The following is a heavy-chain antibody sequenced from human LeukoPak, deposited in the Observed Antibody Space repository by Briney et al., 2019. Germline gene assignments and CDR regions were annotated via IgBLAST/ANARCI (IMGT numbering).Heavy chain of an antibody. V-gene: IGHV4-59*01. Sequence: ETLSLTCTVSGGSISSYYWSWIRQPPGKGLEWIGYIYYSGSTNYNPSLKSRVTISVDTSKNQYSLKLSSVTAADTAVYYCARSHSVWTSFDYWGQGTLVTVSS. CDR1: GGSISSYY. J-gene: IGHJ4*02. CDR3: ARSHSVWTSFDY. D-gene: IGHD3/OR15-3a*01. CDR2: IYYSGST.